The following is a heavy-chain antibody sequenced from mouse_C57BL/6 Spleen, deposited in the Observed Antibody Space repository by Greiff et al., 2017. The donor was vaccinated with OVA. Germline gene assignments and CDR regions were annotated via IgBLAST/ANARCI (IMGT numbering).Heavy chain of an antibody. D-gene: IGHD1-1*01. CDR1: GFTFSSYT. J-gene: IGHJ3*01. Sequence: EVKLVESGGGLVKPGGSLKLSCAASGFTFSSYTMSWVRQTPEKRLEWVATISGGGGNTYYPDSVKGRFTISRDNAKNTLYLQMSSRRSEDAALYYCARGGYYGSSPHVFAYWGQGTLVTVSA. CDR2: ISGGGGNT. CDR3: ARGGYYGSSPHVFAY. V-gene: IGHV5-9*01.